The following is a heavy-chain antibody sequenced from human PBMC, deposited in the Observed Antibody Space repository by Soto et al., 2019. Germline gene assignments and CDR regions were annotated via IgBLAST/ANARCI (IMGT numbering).Heavy chain of an antibody. CDR3: AKDLFPVIAVAGEHIDY. V-gene: IGHV3-30*18. CDR2: ISYDGSNK. J-gene: IGHJ4*02. Sequence: GGSLRLSCAASGFTFSSYGMHWVRQAPGKGLEWVAVISYDGSNKYYADSVKGRFTISRDNSKNTLYLQMNSLRAEDTAVYYCAKDLFPVIAVAGEHIDYWGQGTLVTVSS. CDR1: GFTFSSYG. D-gene: IGHD6-19*01.